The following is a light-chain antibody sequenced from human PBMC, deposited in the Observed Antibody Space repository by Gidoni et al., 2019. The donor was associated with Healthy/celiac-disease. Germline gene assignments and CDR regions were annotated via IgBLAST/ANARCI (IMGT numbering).Light chain of an antibody. CDR2: AAS. Sequence: DLQSTQSPSPLSASVGDRVTITCRASQSISIYLNWYQQKPGKAPKLLIYAASSLQSGVPSRFSGSGSGTDFTLTISSLQPEDFATYYCQQSYSTPATFGQGTKLEIK. V-gene: IGKV1-39*01. CDR3: QQSYSTPAT. CDR1: QSISIY. J-gene: IGKJ2*01.